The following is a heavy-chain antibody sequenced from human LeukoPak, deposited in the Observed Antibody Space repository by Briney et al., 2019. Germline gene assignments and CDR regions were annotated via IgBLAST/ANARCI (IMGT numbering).Heavy chain of an antibody. CDR3: ARVIVVVPIGVYHYYAMDV. D-gene: IGHD2-2*01. CDR1: GDSISTGGYY. Sequence: PSETLSLTCTVSGDSISTGGYYWAWIRQHRERGLEWIGYIYYSGSAHYNPSLQSRVTISVDTSKNPFSLNLNSVTAADTAVYYCARVIVVVPIGVYHYYAMDVWGQGTTVTVSS. V-gene: IGHV4-31*03. CDR2: IYYSGSA. J-gene: IGHJ6*02.